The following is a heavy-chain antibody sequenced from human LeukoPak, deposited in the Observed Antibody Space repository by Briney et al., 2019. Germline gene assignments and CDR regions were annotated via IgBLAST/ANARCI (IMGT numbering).Heavy chain of an antibody. CDR2: ISGSGTGT. J-gene: IGHJ4*02. CDR3: AKVSGGYCSGGSCYVDY. V-gene: IGHV3-23*01. D-gene: IGHD2-15*01. CDR1: GVTLSSYA. Sequence: GGSLRLSCAASGVTLSSYAMSWVPQAPGKGLERVSVISGSGTGTYYADSVGGRFTISRDNSKNTPYLQMNNLRADDTAVYYCAKVSGGYCSGGSCYVDYWGQGSLVTVSS.